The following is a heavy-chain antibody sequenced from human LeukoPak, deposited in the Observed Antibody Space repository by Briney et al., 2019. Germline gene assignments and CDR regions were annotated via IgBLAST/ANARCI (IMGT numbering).Heavy chain of an antibody. V-gene: IGHV3-21*01. Sequence: GGSLRLSCAASGFTFSSYSMNWVRQAPGKGLEWVSSISSSSSYIYYADSVKGRFTISRDNAKNSLYLQMNSLRAEDTAVYYCARDRIAAAGGKYYYYGMDVWGQGTTVTVSS. J-gene: IGHJ6*02. D-gene: IGHD6-13*01. CDR2: ISSSSSYI. CDR3: ARDRIAAAGGKYYYYGMDV. CDR1: GFTFSSYS.